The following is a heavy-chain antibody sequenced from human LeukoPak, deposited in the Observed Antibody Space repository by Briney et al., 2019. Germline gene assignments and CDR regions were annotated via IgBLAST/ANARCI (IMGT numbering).Heavy chain of an antibody. CDR1: GFTFSSYG. V-gene: IGHV3-30*18. J-gene: IGHJ5*02. Sequence: GRSLRLSCAASGFTFSSYGMRWVRQAPGKGLEWVAVISYDGSNKYYADSVKGRFTISRDNSKNTLYLQMNSLRAEDTAVYYCAKDRIGYGDYIGWFDPWGQGTLVTVSS. D-gene: IGHD4-17*01. CDR2: ISYDGSNK. CDR3: AKDRIGYGDYIGWFDP.